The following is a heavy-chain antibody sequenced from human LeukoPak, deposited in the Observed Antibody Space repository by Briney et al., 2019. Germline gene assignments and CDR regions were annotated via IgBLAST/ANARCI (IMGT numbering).Heavy chain of an antibody. CDR2: INHSGST. Sequence: SGTLSLTCAVYGGSFSGYYWSRVRQPPGKGLEWIGEINHSGSTNYNPSLKSRVTISVDTSKNQFSLKLSSETAADTAVYYCASPRLAGSDYWGQGTPVTVSS. V-gene: IGHV4-34*01. D-gene: IGHD6-19*01. J-gene: IGHJ4*02. CDR3: ASPRLAGSDY. CDR1: GGSFSGYY.